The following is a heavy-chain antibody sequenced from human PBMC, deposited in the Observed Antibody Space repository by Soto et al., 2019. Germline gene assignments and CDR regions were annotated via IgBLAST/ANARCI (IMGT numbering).Heavy chain of an antibody. Sequence: QVQLVESGGGVVQPGRSLRLSCAASGFTFSSCAMHWVRQAPGKGLEWVAVISYDGSNKYYADSVKGRFTISRDNSKNTLYLQMNSLRAEDTAVYYCARDKRASSSWHYYFYYGMDVWGQGTTVTVSS. CDR2: ISYDGSNK. CDR3: ARDKRASSSWHYYFYYGMDV. J-gene: IGHJ6*02. V-gene: IGHV3-30-3*01. CDR1: GFTFSSCA. D-gene: IGHD6-13*01.